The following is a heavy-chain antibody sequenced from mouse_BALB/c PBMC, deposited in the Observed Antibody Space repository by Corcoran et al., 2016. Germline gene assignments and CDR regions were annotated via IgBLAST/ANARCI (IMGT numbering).Heavy chain of an antibody. Sequence: QIQLVQSGHELKKPGQTVKISCKASGYTFTNYGMNWVKQAPGKGINWMGWINTYTGEPTYADDFKGRFAFSLATSASTAYLQINNLKNEDMATYFCASMDYWGQGASVTVSS. V-gene: IGHV9-1*02. CDR1: GYTFTNYG. CDR2: INTYTGEP. CDR3: ASMDY. J-gene: IGHJ4*01.